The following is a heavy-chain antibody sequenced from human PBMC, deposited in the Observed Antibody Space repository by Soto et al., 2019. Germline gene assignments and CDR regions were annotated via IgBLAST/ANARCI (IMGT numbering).Heavy chain of an antibody. CDR3: ARDSSSWYYGMDV. D-gene: IGHD6-6*01. Sequence: QVQLVESGGGVVRPGRSLRLSCAASGFTFSSYGMHWVRQAPGKGLEWVAVIWYDGSNKYYADSVKGRFTISRDNSKNTLYLQMNSLRAVDTAVYYCARDSSSWYYGMDVWGQGTTVTVSS. CDR1: GFTFSSYG. J-gene: IGHJ6*02. V-gene: IGHV3-33*01. CDR2: IWYDGSNK.